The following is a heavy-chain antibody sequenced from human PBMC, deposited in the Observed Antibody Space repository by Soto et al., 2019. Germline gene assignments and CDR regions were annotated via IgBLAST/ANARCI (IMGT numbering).Heavy chain of an antibody. D-gene: IGHD1-26*01. J-gene: IGHJ4*02. CDR3: TRDRPEAQWDYHPLFDS. CDR1: GCTFSGYW. V-gene: IGHV3-74*01. CDR2: SNSDGSGI. Sequence: GGSLRLSCAASGCTFSGYWMHWIRQVPGKGLIWVARSNSDGSGINYADSVKGRFIISRDNVKNILFLQMDSLRVDDSAVYYCTRDRPEAQWDYHPLFDSWGPGTLVTVSS.